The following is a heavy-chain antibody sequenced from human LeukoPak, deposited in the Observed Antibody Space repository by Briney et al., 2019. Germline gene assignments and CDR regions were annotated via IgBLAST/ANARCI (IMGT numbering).Heavy chain of an antibody. CDR1: GDSIRSRSYF. V-gene: IGHV4-39*06. CDR2: IYYTGIT. D-gene: IGHD1-1*01. Sequence: SETLSLTCIVSGDSIRSRSYFWGWLRQPPGKALEWIGSIYYTGITYYNPSLKSRVTISTDSSKNQFPLNLKSVTAADTAVYYCARVGMGTTGGRLFDFWGQGTLVTVSS. CDR3: ARVGMGTTGGRLFDF. J-gene: IGHJ4*02.